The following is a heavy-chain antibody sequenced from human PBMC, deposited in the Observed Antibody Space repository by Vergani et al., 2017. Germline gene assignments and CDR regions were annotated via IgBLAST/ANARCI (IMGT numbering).Heavy chain of an antibody. CDR3: ARGPGAHNSLTTGVGY. D-gene: IGHD1-1*01. J-gene: IGHJ4*02. CDR2: INPNSGST. Sequence: QVQLVQSGAEVKKPGASVKVSCKASGYTFTGYYMHWVRQAPGQGLEWMGWINPNSGSTNYAQKFQGRVTMTRDTSISTAYMELSRLRSDDTAVYYCARGPGAHNSLTTGVGYWGQGTLVTVSS. CDR1: GYTFTGYY. V-gene: IGHV1-2*02.